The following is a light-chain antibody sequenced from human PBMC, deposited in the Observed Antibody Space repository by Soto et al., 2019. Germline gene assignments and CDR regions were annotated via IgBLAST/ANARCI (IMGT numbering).Light chain of an antibody. CDR2: GAF. CDR1: PSVPNY. V-gene: IGKV3-11*01. J-gene: IGKJ2*01. CDR3: QQYNSYSPYT. Sequence: EIALTQSPATLSLSPGERATLSCRASPSVPNYVAWYQQKPGQAPRLLIYGAFNRATGIPARFSGSGSGADFTLTISSLEPEDFATYYCQQYNSYSPYTFGQGTKLEIK.